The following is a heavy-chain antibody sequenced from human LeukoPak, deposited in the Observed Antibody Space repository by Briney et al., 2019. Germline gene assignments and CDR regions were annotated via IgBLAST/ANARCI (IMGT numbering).Heavy chain of an antibody. CDR1: GGSLSSSSYY. V-gene: IGHV4-39*01. Sequence: SETLSLTCTVSGGSLSSSSYYWGWIRQPPGKGLEWIGSIYYSGSTYYNPSLKSRVTISVDTSKNQFSLKLSSVTAADTAVYYCARFVQLWYFDYGGQGTLVTVSS. CDR3: ARFVQLWYFDY. D-gene: IGHD5-18*01. CDR2: IYYSGST. J-gene: IGHJ4*02.